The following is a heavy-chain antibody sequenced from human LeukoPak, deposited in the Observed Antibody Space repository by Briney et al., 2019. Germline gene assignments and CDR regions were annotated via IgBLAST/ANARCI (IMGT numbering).Heavy chain of an antibody. Sequence: TGGSLRLSCAASGFTFSSYEMNWVRQAPGKGLEWVSYISSSGSTIYYADSVKGRFTISRDNAKNSLYLQMNSLRVEDTALYYCAGRSGYSPYYFDYWGKGTTVTVSS. V-gene: IGHV3-48*03. J-gene: IGHJ4*03. CDR2: ISSSGSTI. CDR1: GFTFSSYE. D-gene: IGHD2-15*01. CDR3: AGRSGYSPYYFDY.